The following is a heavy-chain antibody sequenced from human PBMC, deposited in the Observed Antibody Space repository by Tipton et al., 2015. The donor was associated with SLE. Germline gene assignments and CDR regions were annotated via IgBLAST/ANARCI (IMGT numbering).Heavy chain of an antibody. CDR3: AREGGLGDSGGAFDI. Sequence: TLSLTCAVYGGSFSGYYWSWIRQHPGKGLEWIGYIYYSGSTYYNPSLKSRVTISVDTSKNQFSLKLSSVTAADTAVYYCAREGGLGDSGGAFDIWGQGTMVTVSS. V-gene: IGHV4-31*11. CDR2: IYYSGST. CDR1: GGSFSGYY. D-gene: IGHD4-23*01. J-gene: IGHJ3*02.